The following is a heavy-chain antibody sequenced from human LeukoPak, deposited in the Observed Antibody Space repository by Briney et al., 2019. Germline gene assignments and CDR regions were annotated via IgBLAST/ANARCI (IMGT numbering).Heavy chain of an antibody. CDR2: INHSGST. J-gene: IGHJ5*02. CDR3: ARAYSSGWRQTNWFDP. Sequence: PSETLSLTCAVYGGSFSGYYWSWIRQPPGKGLEWIGGINHSGSTNYNPSLKSRVTISVDTSKNQFSLKLSSVTAADTAVYYCARAYSSGWRQTNWFDPWGQGTLVTVSS. V-gene: IGHV4-34*01. CDR1: GGSFSGYY. D-gene: IGHD6-19*01.